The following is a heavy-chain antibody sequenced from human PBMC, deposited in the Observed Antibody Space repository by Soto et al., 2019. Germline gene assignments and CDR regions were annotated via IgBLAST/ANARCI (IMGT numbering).Heavy chain of an antibody. CDR3: ARDDSGFSGSHYIDYFNY. V-gene: IGHV1-2*04. D-gene: IGHD1-26*01. J-gene: IGHJ4*02. CDR2: INPNSGGT. CDR1: GYTFTGYY. Sequence: ALVKVSCKASGYTFTGYYMHWVRQAPGQGLEWMGWINPNSGGTNYAQKFQGWVTMTRDTSISTAYMELSRLRSDDTAVYYCARDDSGFSGSHYIDYFNYWGQGALVTVSS.